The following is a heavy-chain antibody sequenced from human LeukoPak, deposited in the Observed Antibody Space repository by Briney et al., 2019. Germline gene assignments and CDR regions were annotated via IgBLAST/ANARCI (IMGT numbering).Heavy chain of an antibody. CDR1: GFTFSSYG. CDR3: AKYGSGSYHNWFDP. V-gene: IGHV3-30*18. Sequence: PGGSLRLSCAASGFTFSSYGMHWVRQAPGKGLEWVAVISYDGSNKYYADSVKGRFTISRDNSKNTLYLQMNSLRAEDTAVYYCAKYGSGSYHNWFDPWGQGTLVTVSS. J-gene: IGHJ5*02. D-gene: IGHD3-10*01. CDR2: ISYDGSNK.